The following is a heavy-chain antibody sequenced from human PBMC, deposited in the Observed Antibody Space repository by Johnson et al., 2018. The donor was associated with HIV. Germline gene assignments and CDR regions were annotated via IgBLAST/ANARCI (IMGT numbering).Heavy chain of an antibody. CDR2: INWNGGST. J-gene: IGHJ3*02. CDR1: GFTFDDYG. D-gene: IGHD3-3*01. CDR3: ASGAYYDFWSGLAHAFDI. Sequence: VQLVESGGGLVQPGRSLRLYCAASGFTFDDYGMSWVRQAPGKGLEWVSGINWNGGSTGYADSVKGRFTISRDNSKNTLYLEMNSLRAEDTAVYYCASGAYYDFWSGLAHAFDIWGQGTMVTVSS. V-gene: IGHV3-20*04.